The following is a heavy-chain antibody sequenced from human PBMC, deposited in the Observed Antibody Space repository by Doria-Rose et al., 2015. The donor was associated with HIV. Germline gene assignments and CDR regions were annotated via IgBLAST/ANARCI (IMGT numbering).Heavy chain of an antibody. Sequence: CKASGYSFTSNYIAWVRQMPGKGLEWMGIINPSDSETRYDPAFQGHISISVDKSINTAYLQWSSLRASDTAMYYCARGHTSGWYSDYWGQGTLVIASS. J-gene: IGHJ4*02. V-gene: IGHV5-51*01. CDR3: ARGHTSGWYSDY. CDR2: INPSDSET. D-gene: IGHD6-19*01. CDR1: GYSFTSNY.